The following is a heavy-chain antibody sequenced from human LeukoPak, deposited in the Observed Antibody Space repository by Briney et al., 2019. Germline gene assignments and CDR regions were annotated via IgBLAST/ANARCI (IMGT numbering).Heavy chain of an antibody. CDR3: VQGAAAGTSWDY. CDR2: VYYTGST. CDR1: GGSISNYY. V-gene: IGHV4-59*12. J-gene: IGHJ4*02. Sequence: PSETLSLTCTVSGGSISNYYWSWIRQPPGKGLEWIGYVYYTGSTNYNPSLESRVTISVDTSKNQFSLKLTSVTAADTAVYYCVQGAAAGTSWDYWGQGTLVTVSS. D-gene: IGHD6-13*01.